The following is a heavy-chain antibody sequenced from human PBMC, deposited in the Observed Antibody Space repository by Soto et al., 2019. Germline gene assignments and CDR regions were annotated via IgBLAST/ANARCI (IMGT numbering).Heavy chain of an antibody. Sequence: SLRLSCAASGXTFDDYAMHWVRQAPGKGLEWVSGISWNSGSIGYADSVKGRFTISRYNAKKYLYLQMNSLRAEDTALYYCAKDNEQWLVLGGYFDYWGQGNLVTVS. CDR1: GXTFDDYA. J-gene: IGHJ4*02. CDR3: AKDNEQWLVLGGYFDY. V-gene: IGHV3-9*01. D-gene: IGHD6-19*01. CDR2: ISWNSGSI.